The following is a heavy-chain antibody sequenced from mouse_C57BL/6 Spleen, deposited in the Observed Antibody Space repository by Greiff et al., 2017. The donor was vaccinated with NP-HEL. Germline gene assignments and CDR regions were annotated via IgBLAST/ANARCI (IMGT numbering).Heavy chain of an antibody. CDR3: ARRQSGGAFAD. CDR1: GYTFTGYW. J-gene: IGHJ3*01. CDR2: ILPGSGST. Sequence: QVQLQQSGAELMKPGASVKLSCKATGYTFTGYWIEWVKQRPGHGLEWIGEILPGSGSTNYNEKFKGKATFTADTSSNTAYMQLSSLTTGDSAIYYCARRQSGGAFADWGQGTLVTVSS. V-gene: IGHV1-9*01.